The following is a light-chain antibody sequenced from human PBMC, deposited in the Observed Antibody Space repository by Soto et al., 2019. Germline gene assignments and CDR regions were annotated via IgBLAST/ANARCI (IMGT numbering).Light chain of an antibody. CDR3: TSWTSTSTYV. CDR2: DVF. Sequence: QSVLTQDASVAGSPGQSITISCTGTSSDVGGYNYVSWYQQHPGRAPKLIIYDVFTRPSGISHRFSGSKSGNTASLTISALQAEDEADDYCTSWTSTSTYVFGSGTTLTVL. V-gene: IGLV2-14*01. J-gene: IGLJ1*01. CDR1: SSDVGGYNY.